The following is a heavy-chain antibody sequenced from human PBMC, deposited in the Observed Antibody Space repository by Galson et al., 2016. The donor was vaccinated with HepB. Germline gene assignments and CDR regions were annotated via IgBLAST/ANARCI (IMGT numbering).Heavy chain of an antibody. CDR1: GFTFSSYA. Sequence: SLRLSCAASGFTFSSYAMSWVRQAPGKGLEWVSAISGSGGSTYYADSVKGRLTISGDNSKNTLYLQVNSLRAEDTAVYYCAKDQGYYDFWSGYSMAPIYDYWGQGTLVTVSS. V-gene: IGHV3-23*01. D-gene: IGHD3-3*01. CDR2: ISGSGGST. CDR3: AKDQGYYDFWSGYSMAPIYDY. J-gene: IGHJ4*02.